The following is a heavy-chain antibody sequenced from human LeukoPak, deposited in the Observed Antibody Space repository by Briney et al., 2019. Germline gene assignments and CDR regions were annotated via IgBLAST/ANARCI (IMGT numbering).Heavy chain of an antibody. V-gene: IGHV3-30*07. Sequence: PGGSLRLSCAASGFTFSSYAMHWVRQAPGKGLEWVAVISYDGSNKYYADSVKGRFTISRDNSKNTLYLQMNSLRAEDTAMYYCARDHNDNLFTTWGQGTLVTVSS. D-gene: IGHD2-2*01. CDR2: ISYDGSNK. CDR1: GFTFSSYA. CDR3: ARDHNDNLFTT. J-gene: IGHJ5*02.